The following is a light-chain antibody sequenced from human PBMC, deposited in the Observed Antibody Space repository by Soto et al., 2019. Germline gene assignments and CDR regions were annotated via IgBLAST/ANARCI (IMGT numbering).Light chain of an antibody. J-gene: IGLJ2*01. V-gene: IGLV1-40*01. CDR3: QSYDSSLSAHVV. CDR2: GNS. Sequence: QSVLTQPPSVYGATWQRVTISCTGSSSNIGAGYDVHWYQQLPGTAPKPLIYGNSNRPSGVPDRFSGSKSGTSASLAITGLQAEDEADYYCQSYDSSLSAHVVFGGGTKLTVL. CDR1: SSNIGAGYD.